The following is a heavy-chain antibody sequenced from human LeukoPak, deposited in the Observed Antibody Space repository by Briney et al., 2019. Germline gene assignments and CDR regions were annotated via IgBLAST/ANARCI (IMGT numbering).Heavy chain of an antibody. CDR1: GGSFSGYY. CDR3: ARDGYSSGWYVLDY. V-gene: IGHV4-34*01. CDR2: INHSGST. J-gene: IGHJ4*02. D-gene: IGHD6-19*01. Sequence: SETLSLTCAVYGGSFSGYYWSWIRQPPGKGLEWIGEINHSGSTNYNPSLKSRVTISVDTSKNQFSLKLSSVTAADTAVYYCARDGYSSGWYVLDYWGQGTLVTVSS.